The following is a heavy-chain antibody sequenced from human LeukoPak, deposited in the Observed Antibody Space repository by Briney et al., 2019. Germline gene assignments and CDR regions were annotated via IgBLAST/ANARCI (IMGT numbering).Heavy chain of an antibody. CDR3: ARIQHDRVLRYFDWSVILDY. CDR2: INSDGSST. Sequence: PGGSLRLSCAASGFTFSGYWMHWVRQAPGKGLVWVSRINSDGSSTSYADSVKGRFTISRDNAKNSLYLQMNSLRAEDTAVYYCARIQHDRVLRYFDWSVILDYWGQGTLVTVSS. J-gene: IGHJ4*02. D-gene: IGHD3-9*01. V-gene: IGHV3-74*01. CDR1: GFTFSGYW.